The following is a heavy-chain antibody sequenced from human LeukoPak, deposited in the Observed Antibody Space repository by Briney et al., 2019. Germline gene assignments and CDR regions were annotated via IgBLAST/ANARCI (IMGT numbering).Heavy chain of an antibody. V-gene: IGHV3-74*01. J-gene: IGHJ3*01. CDR2: INNDGSDI. D-gene: IGHD6-25*01. CDR3: ARGGGSHAFDL. Sequence: GGPLRLSCAASGFHFSSYWIHWVRQAPGKGLVWGSRINNDGSDIIYADSVKGRFAMSRDNAENTLFLQMSGLRTEDTALYYCARGGGSHAFDLWGQGTMVTVSS. CDR1: GFHFSSYW.